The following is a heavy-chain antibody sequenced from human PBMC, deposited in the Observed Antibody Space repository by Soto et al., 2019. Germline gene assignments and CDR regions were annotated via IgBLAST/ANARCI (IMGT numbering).Heavy chain of an antibody. CDR3: ADGGEWSFNFEY. CDR1: GFTFSSYA. J-gene: IGHJ4*02. D-gene: IGHD3-3*01. V-gene: IGHV3-23*01. Sequence: EVQLLESGGGLVQPGGSLRLSCAASGFTFSSYAMSWVRQAPGKGLEWVSGISAGGDNTYYADSVKGRLTISRDNSKNTLYLQMNNLRVEDKAVYYCADGGEWSFNFEYWGQGTLVTVFS. CDR2: ISAGGDNT.